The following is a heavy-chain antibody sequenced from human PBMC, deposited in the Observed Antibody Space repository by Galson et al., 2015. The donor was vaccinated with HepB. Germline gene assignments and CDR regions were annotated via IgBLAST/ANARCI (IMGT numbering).Heavy chain of an antibody. V-gene: IGHV1-3*01. CDR3: ARDPYSSSSYGLDY. CDR1: GYTFTNYA. CDR2: INAGNGNT. J-gene: IGHJ4*02. D-gene: IGHD6-6*01. Sequence: SLKVSCKASGYTFTNYAMHWVRQAPGQRLEWMGWINAGNGNTKYSQKFKGRATITRDKSASTAYMELSSLKSEDTSVYYCARDPYSSSSYGLDYWGQGTLVTVSS.